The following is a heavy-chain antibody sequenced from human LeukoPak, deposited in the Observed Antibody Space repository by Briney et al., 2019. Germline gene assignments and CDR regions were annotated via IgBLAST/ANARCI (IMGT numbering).Heavy chain of an antibody. Sequence: GGSLRLSCAATEFTFDNYAMSWVRQAPGKGLEWVSVISGSGYYSYYADSVKGRFTVSRDNSKTTLYLQMNSLRADDTAVYYCAKGGPTGSNYFDFWGQGTLVTVSS. D-gene: IGHD1-26*01. J-gene: IGHJ4*02. V-gene: IGHV3-23*01. CDR2: ISGSGYYS. CDR3: AKGGPTGSNYFDF. CDR1: EFTFDNYA.